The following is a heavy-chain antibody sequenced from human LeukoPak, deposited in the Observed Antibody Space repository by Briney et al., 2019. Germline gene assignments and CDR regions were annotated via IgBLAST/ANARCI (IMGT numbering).Heavy chain of an antibody. CDR1: GFIFSDHE. CDR3: ARDYYGDDL. V-gene: IGHV3-48*03. J-gene: IGHJ5*02. Sequence: GGSLRLSCTASGFIFSDHEMTWVRQAPGKGLEWISYISMNGDVQLYSDSVKGRFTISRDDSENLLYLQMNSLRAEDTAVYFCARDYYGDDLWGQGTLVTVSS. CDR2: ISMNGDVQ. D-gene: IGHD3-10*01.